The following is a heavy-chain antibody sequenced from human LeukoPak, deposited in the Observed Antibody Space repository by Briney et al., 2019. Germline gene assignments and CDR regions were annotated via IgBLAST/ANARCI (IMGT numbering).Heavy chain of an antibody. CDR1: GYMFTGYY. CDR2: VNPNSGGT. CDR3: ARGYCSGDCFTLFDY. J-gene: IGHJ4*02. V-gene: IGHV1-2*02. D-gene: IGHD2-21*02. Sequence: GASVKVSCKASGYMFTGYYMHWVRQAPGQGLEWMGWVNPNSGGTNYAQKFQGRVTMTRDTPISTAYMELSSLRSDDTAVYYCARGYCSGDCFTLFDYWGQGTLVTVSS.